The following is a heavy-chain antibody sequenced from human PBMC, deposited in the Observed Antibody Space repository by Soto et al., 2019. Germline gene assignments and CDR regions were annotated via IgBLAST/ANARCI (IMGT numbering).Heavy chain of an antibody. D-gene: IGHD3-22*01. V-gene: IGHV1-69*01. CDR2: IIPLFGTA. CDR1: GGTFSSYA. Sequence: QVQLVQSGAEVKKPGSSVKVSCKASGGTFSSYAISCVRQAPGQGLEWMGGIIPLFGTANYAQKFQGRVTITADESTSTAYMELSSVRSEDTAVYYCARDGNPWDSYDISGDWCDPWCQGTLVSVSS. J-gene: IGHJ5*02. CDR3: ARDGNPWDSYDISGDWCDP.